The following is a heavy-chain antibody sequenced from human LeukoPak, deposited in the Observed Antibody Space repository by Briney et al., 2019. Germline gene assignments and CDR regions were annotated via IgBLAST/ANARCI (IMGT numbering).Heavy chain of an antibody. Sequence: ESGPALVKPTQTLTXTCTFSGVSLSTSGMCVNWIRQSPGKALEWLARIDWDDDKYYSKSLKTRLTISKDTSKNQVVLTMTNMDPVDTATYYCARRRPNTSGRFLDHWGQGTLVNVSS. CDR2: IDWDDDK. D-gene: IGHD6-19*01. CDR3: ARRRPNTSGRFLDH. J-gene: IGHJ4*02. V-gene: IGHV2-70*11. CDR1: GVSLSTSGMC.